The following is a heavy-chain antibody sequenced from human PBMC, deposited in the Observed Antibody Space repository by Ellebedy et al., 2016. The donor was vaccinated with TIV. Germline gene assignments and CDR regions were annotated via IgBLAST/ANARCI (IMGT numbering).Heavy chain of an antibody. V-gene: IGHV4-59*01. CDR1: GGSISSYY. D-gene: IGHD3-3*01. J-gene: IGHJ3*02. CDR2: IYYSGST. Sequence: SETLSLXXTVSGGSISSYYWSWIRQPPGKGLEWIAYIYYSGSTNYNPSLKSRVTISVDTSKNQFSLKLSSVTAADTAVYYCASRAIFGMGIDAFDIWGQGIMVTVSS. CDR3: ASRAIFGMGIDAFDI.